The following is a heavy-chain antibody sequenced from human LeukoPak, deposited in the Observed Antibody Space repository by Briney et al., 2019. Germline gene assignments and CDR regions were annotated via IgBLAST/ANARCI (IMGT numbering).Heavy chain of an antibody. J-gene: IGHJ2*01. V-gene: IGHV3-9*01. CDR2: ISWNSGTI. D-gene: IGHD2-2*01. Sequence: GGSLRLSCAASGFTFDDYAMHWVRQAPGKGLEWVSGISWNSGTIGYADSVKGRFTISRDNAKNSLYLQMDTLRAEDTALYYCAEGNQMLIYWYFDLWGRGTLVTVSS. CDR1: GFTFDDYA. CDR3: AEGNQMLIYWYFDL.